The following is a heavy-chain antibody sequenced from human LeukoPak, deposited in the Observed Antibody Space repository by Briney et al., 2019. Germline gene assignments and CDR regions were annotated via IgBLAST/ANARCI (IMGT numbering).Heavy chain of an antibody. CDR2: ISDIGSI. CDR1: GGSISSYY. J-gene: IGHJ4*02. V-gene: IGHV4-59*12. Sequence: SETLSLTCTVSGGSISSYYWSWIRQPPGKGLEWIAYISDIGSINYNPSLKSRVTISLDTSKNQFSLKLSSVTAADTAVYYCAKDPASLYYYDSSGYYSAVPYYFDYWGQGTLVTVSS. CDR3: AKDPASLYYYDSSGYYSAVPYYFDY. D-gene: IGHD3-22*01.